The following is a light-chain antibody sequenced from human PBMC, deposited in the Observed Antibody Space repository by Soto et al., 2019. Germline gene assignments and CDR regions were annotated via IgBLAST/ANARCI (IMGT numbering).Light chain of an antibody. CDR2: GAS. Sequence: EIVMTQSPATLSVSPGERATLSCRASQSVNSNLVWYQQKPGQAPRLLIYGASTSATGIPGRFSGSGYGTEFTLSISSLQSEDFAVYYCQEYNNWLWTFGQRTKVEIK. CDR1: QSVNSN. V-gene: IGKV3-15*01. CDR3: QEYNNWLWT. J-gene: IGKJ1*01.